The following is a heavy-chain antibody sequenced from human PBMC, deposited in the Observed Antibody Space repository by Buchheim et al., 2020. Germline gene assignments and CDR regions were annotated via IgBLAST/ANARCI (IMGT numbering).Heavy chain of an antibody. V-gene: IGHV3-48*02. Sequence: EVQLVESGGDLVQPGGSLRLSCAASGFTFSTYSMNWVRQAPGKGLEWVSYISSSSSTLYYADSVKGRFTISRDNAKNSLYLKMNSLRDEDTAVYYCAREGARGTYYMDVWGKGTT. CDR2: ISSSSSTL. J-gene: IGHJ6*03. CDR1: GFTFSTYS. CDR3: AREGARGTYYMDV.